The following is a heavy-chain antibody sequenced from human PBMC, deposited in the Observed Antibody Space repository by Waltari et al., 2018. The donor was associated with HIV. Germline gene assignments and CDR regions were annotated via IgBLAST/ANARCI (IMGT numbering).Heavy chain of an antibody. CDR1: GGSISGYY. V-gene: IGHV4-34*01. CDR3: ARGDFADLVDYYGDYVRPHSWFDP. D-gene: IGHD4-17*01. J-gene: IGHJ5*02. Sequence: VQLQQWGAGLLKPSETPSLNCAVYGGSISGYYWSWLRQPQEQGLAWIGDISHSGSTDYNPSLKGRVTISINTSKRQFSLKVTSVTAADTALYYCARGDFADLVDYYGDYVRPHSWFDPWGQGTLVTVSS. CDR2: ISHSGST.